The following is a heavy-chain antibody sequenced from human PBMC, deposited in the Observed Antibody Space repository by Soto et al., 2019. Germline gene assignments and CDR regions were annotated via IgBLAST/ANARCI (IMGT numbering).Heavy chain of an antibody. V-gene: IGHV3-30*18. CDR2: ISYDGSNK. D-gene: IGHD3-16*02. CDR3: AKVEYDYVWGSYRYPTFDY. CDR1: GFTFSSYG. J-gene: IGHJ4*02. Sequence: QVQLVESGGGVVQPGRSLRLSCAASGFTFSSYGMHWVRQAPGKGLEWVAVISYDGSNKYYADSVKGRFTISRDNSKNTLYLQMNSLRAEDTDVYYCAKVEYDYVWGSYRYPTFDYWGQGTLVTVSS.